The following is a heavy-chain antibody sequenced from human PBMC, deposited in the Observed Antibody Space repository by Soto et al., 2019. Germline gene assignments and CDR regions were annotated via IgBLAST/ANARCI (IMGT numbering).Heavy chain of an antibody. D-gene: IGHD3-10*01. CDR1: NASISSRKW. V-gene: IGHV4-4*02. Sequence: PSETLSLTCTVSNASISSRKWWTWVRQTPGKGLEWIGEIYHSGSINHNPSLKSRVTMSVDKSNNQFSLKMTSVTAADTAVYYCASKFGELLADAFDIWGQGTVDTVSS. CDR3: ASKFGELLADAFDI. J-gene: IGHJ3*02. CDR2: IYHSGSI.